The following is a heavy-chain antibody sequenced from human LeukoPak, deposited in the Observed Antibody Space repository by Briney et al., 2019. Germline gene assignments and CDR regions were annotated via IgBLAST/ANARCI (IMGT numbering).Heavy chain of an antibody. J-gene: IGHJ5*02. V-gene: IGHV3-43*01. CDR2: ISWDGGST. CDR3: ARDPSTAPRSTNWAANLFDP. CDR1: GFTFDDYT. Sequence: GGSLRLSCAASGFTFDDYTMHWVRQAPGKGLEWVSLISWDGGSTYYADSVKGRFTISRDNSKNMLYLQMDSLGPEDTAIYYCARDPSTAPRSTNWAANLFDPWGQGTLVTVSS. D-gene: IGHD6-13*01.